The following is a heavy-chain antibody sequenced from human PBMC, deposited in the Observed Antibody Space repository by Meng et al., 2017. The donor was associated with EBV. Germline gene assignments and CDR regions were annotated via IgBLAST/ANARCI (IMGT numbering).Heavy chain of an antibody. CDR2: INPNSGGT. CDR1: GYTFTGYY. V-gene: IGHV1-2*06. J-gene: IGHJ5*02. CDR3: AKGADLAAAGTFWFDP. Sequence: QVQVVQAGAEVKKPGASVKVSCKASGYTFTGYYMHWVRQAPGQGLEWMGRINPNSGGTNYAQKFQGRVTMTRDTSISTAYMELSRLRSDDTAVYYCAKGADLAAAGTFWFDPWGQGTPVTVSS. D-gene: IGHD6-13*01.